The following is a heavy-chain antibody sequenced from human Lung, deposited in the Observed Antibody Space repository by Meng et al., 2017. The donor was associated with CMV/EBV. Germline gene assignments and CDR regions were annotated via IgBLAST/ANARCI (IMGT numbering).Heavy chain of an antibody. CDR1: GGSISSSSHY. J-gene: IGHJ4*02. Sequence: SETLSLTCTVSGGSISSSSHYWGWIRQPPGEGLEWIATIYYNGGTSYNPSLKSRVTISLDTSKNQFSLKLNSVTAADTAVYYCATTSSGWFNYCDSWGQGTLVTVSS. D-gene: IGHD6-19*01. CDR3: ATTSSGWFNYCDS. V-gene: IGHV4-39*01. CDR2: IYYNGGT.